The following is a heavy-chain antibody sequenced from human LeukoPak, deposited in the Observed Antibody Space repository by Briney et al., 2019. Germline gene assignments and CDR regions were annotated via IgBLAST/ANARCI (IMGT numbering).Heavy chain of an antibody. CDR2: VYSGDDGT. D-gene: IGHD2-2*01. CDR1: GFTVSSDN. Sequence: GGSLRLSCAASGFTVSSDNMSWVRQTPGKGLEWVSVVYSGDDGTNYADSVRGRFTISRDDSKNTVYLQMNSLSVEDTGVYYCAKRSRGYYDYWGQEPWSPSPQ. J-gene: IGHJ4*01. CDR3: AKRSRGYYDY. V-gene: IGHV3-66*02.